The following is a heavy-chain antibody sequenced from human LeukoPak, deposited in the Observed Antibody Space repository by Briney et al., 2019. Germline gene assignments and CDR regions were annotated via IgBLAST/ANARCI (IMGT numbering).Heavy chain of an antibody. Sequence: PGGSLRLSCATSGFTFSSYAMHWVRQAPSKGLEWVEVISYDGSNKYYADSVNGRFTISRDNSKNTLYMQMNSLRAEDTAVYYWARDLLRMGDDVPAGHYYYYGMDVWGQGTTVTVSS. CDR3: ARDLLRMGDDVPAGHYYYYGMDV. D-gene: IGHD2-21*02. J-gene: IGHJ6*02. V-gene: IGHV3-30*04. CDR1: GFTFSSYA. CDR2: ISYDGSNK.